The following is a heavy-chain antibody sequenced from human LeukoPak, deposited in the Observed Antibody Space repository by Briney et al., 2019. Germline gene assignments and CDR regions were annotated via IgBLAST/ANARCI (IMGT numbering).Heavy chain of an antibody. CDR2: IIPILGIA. CDR3: ARDIRGLVWGYYFDY. D-gene: IGHD1-26*01. J-gene: IGHJ4*02. CDR1: GGTFSSYT. Sequence: SVKVSCKASGGTFSSYTISWVRQAPGQGLEWMGRIIPILGIANYAQKFQGRVTITADKSTSTAYMELSSLRSEDTAVYYCARDIRGLVWGYYFDYWGQGTLVTVSS. V-gene: IGHV1-69*04.